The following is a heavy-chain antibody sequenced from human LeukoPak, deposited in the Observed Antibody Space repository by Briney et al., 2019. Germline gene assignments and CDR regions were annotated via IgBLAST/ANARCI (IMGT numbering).Heavy chain of an antibody. Sequence: GASVKVSCKASGYTFTSYGITWVRQAPGQGLEWMGWVSAYADNTNYVQKIQGRVTMTTDTSTSTAYMELRSLRSDDTAVYYCARXCIGCXXXXYWGQXTLVTVSS. CDR1: GYTFTSYG. D-gene: IGHD2-15*01. CDR3: ARXCIGCXXXXY. V-gene: IGHV1-18*01. CDR2: VSAYADNT. J-gene: IGHJ4*02.